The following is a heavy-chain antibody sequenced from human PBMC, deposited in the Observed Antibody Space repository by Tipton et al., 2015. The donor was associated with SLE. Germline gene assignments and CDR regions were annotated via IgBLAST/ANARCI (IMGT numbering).Heavy chain of an antibody. Sequence: SLRLSCAASGFTFSDYYMSWIRQAPGKGLEWISYISNSGTTMFYADSVKGRFTISRDNAKNSLYYCARDHYYLDGRGVYTFDIWGQGTKVTVSS. CDR3: FDI. J-gene: IGHJ3*02. D-gene: IGHD3-22*01. V-gene: IGHV3-11*01. CDR1: GFTFSDYY. CDR2: ISNSGTTM.